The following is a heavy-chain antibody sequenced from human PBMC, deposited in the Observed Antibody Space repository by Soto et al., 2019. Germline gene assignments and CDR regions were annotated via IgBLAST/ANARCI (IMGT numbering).Heavy chain of an antibody. CDR3: AREGEINYYDSSGYYNY. J-gene: IGHJ4*02. D-gene: IGHD3-22*01. V-gene: IGHV1-46*01. CDR2: INPSGGST. Sequence: ASVKVSCKESGYTFTTYYMHWVRQAPGQGLEWMGIINPSGGSTSYAQKFQGRVTMTRDTSTSTVYMELSSLRSEDTAVYYCAREGEINYYDSSGYYNYWGQGTRVTVSS. CDR1: GYTFTTYY.